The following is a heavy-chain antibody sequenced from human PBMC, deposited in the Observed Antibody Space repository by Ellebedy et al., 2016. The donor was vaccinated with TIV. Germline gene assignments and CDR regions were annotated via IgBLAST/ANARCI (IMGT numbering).Heavy chain of an antibody. J-gene: IGHJ4*02. Sequence: MPSETLSLTCTVSGGSISSGGNYWSWIRQHSVKGLEWIGYIFYSGSTYYNPSLKSRVAISVDTSRNQFSLRLSSVTAADTAVYYCARTFSGYDPFDYWGPGTLVTVSS. D-gene: IGHD5-12*01. CDR1: GGSISSGGNY. V-gene: IGHV4-31*03. CDR3: ARTFSGYDPFDY. CDR2: IFYSGST.